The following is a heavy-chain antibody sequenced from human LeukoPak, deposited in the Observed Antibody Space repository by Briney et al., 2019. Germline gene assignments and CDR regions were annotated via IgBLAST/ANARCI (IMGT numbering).Heavy chain of an antibody. CDR3: ARHGSGSYYVY. D-gene: IGHD1-26*01. V-gene: IGHV4-59*08. CDR1: GGSISSYY. Sequence: PSETLSPTCTVSGGSISSYYWSWIRQPPGKGLEWIGYIYYSGSTNYNPSLKSRVTISVDTSKNQFSLKLSSVTAADTAVYYCARHGSGSYYVYWGQGTLVTVSS. J-gene: IGHJ4*02. CDR2: IYYSGST.